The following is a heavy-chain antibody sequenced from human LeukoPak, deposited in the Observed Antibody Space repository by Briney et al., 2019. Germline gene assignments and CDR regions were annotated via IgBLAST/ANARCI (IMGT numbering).Heavy chain of an antibody. V-gene: IGHV1-2*02. J-gene: IGHJ6*03. Sequence: ASVKVSCKASGYSFTGYYLHWVRQAPGQGLEWMGWINPNSGDTNYAQKFQGRVTMTRDTSISTAYMELSRLRSDDTAVYYCARGPGFKANYYYYMDVWGKGTTVAISS. D-gene: IGHD1-26*01. CDR3: ARGPGFKANYYYYMDV. CDR2: INPNSGDT. CDR1: GYSFTGYY.